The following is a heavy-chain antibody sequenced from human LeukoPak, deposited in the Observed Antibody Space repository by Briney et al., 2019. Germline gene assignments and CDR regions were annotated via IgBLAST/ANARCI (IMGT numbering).Heavy chain of an antibody. D-gene: IGHD3-16*01. J-gene: IGHJ4*02. CDR3: AKGGLRGGTYNDDF. CDR1: GFSFSIYG. Sequence: GGSLRLSCEASGFSFSIYGMRWVRQAPGKGLEWVSGISGSGGNTYYAEALTGRFTVSRDNSKNTLYLQMNSLRAEDTALYYCAKGGLRGGTYNDDFWGQGTLVTVSS. CDR2: ISGSGGNT. V-gene: IGHV3-23*01.